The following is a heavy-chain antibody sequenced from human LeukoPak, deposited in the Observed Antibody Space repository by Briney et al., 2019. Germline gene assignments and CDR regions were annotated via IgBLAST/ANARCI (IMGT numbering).Heavy chain of an antibody. V-gene: IGHV4-34*01. Sequence: SETLSLTCAVYGGSFSGYYWSWIRQPPGKGLEWIGEVNHSGSTNYNPSLKSRVTISVDTSKNQFSLKLNSVTAADTAVYYCARATDYPWYFDYWGQGTLVTVSS. CDR3: ARATDYPWYFDY. CDR2: VNHSGST. J-gene: IGHJ4*02. CDR1: GGSFSGYY. D-gene: IGHD4-11*01.